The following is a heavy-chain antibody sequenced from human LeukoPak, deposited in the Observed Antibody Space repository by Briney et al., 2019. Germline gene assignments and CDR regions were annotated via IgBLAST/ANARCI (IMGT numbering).Heavy chain of an antibody. J-gene: IGHJ3*02. V-gene: IGHV3-23*01. CDR2: ISGSGGST. CDR1: GFTFSSYA. CDR3: ARSIYASGSFYTFDI. D-gene: IGHD3-10*01. Sequence: GGSLRLSCAASGFTFSSYAMSWVRQAPGKGLELVSAISGSGGSTYYADSVKGRFTISRDNSKNTLYLQMNTLRAEDTAVYYCARSIYASGSFYTFDIWGQGTMVTVSS.